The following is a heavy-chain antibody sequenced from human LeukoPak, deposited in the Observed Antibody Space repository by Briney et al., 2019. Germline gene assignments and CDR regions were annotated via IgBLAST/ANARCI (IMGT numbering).Heavy chain of an antibody. CDR1: GFTFNTYG. CDR3: ARAQGALDY. J-gene: IGHJ4*02. V-gene: IGHV3-NL1*01. D-gene: IGHD1-26*01. Sequence: GGSLRLSCAASGFTFNTYGMHWVRQAPGKGLEWVSGIGGGGTEYYADSVKGRFIISSDSSQNLVHLQMNSLTVEDTAVYYCARAQGALDYWGQGTLVTVSS. CDR2: IGGGGTE.